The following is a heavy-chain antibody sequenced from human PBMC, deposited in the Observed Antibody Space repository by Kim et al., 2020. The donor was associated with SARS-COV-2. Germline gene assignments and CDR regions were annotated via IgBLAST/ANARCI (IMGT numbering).Heavy chain of an antibody. CDR1: GGSVRSGTYY. J-gene: IGHJ1*01. CDR2: ISYSGST. V-gene: IGHV4-61*01. D-gene: IGHD3-10*01. Sequence: SETLSLTCTVSGGSVRSGTYYWNWIRQPPGKGLEWIGYISYSGSTNYNPSLKSRVTISIDTSKNQFSLKLSSVTAADTAVYYCAREGDYYGSGTYYWGQG. CDR3: AREGDYYGSGTYY.